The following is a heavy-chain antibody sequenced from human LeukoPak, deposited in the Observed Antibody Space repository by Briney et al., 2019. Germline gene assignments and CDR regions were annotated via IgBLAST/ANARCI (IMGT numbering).Heavy chain of an antibody. V-gene: IGHV1-69*15. Sequence: SVKVSCKASGGTFSSCAISWVRQAPGQGLEWMGRIIPIFGTANYAQKFQGRVTITADESTSTAYMELSSLRSEDTAVYYCARGNGGYNYFVLPFDYWGQGTLVTVSS. J-gene: IGHJ4*02. CDR3: ARGNGGYNYFVLPFDY. CDR2: IIPIFGTA. CDR1: GGTFSSCA. D-gene: IGHD5-24*01.